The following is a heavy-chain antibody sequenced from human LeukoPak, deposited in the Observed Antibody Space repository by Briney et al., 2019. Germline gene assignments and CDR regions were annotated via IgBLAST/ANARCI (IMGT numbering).Heavy chain of an antibody. CDR2: INHSGST. CDR1: AGSLSGYY. CDR3: ARARRYYDILTGNYYYYGMDV. D-gene: IGHD3-9*01. V-gene: IGHV4-34*01. Sequence: PSETLSLTCAVSAGSLSGYYWSWIRQPPGKGLEWIGEINHSGSTTYNPSPKSRVTISVDTSKNQFSLKLSSVTAADTAVYYCARARRYYDILTGNYYYYGMDVWGQGTTVTVSS. J-gene: IGHJ6*02.